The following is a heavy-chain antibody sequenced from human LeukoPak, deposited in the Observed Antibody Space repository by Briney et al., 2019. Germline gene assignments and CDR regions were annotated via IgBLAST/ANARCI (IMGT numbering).Heavy chain of an antibody. V-gene: IGHV4-34*01. D-gene: IGHD2-2*01. CDR3: ARVYRSKLDY. CDR1: GGSFSGYY. J-gene: IGHJ4*02. Sequence: PSETLSLTCAVYGGSFSGYYWSWIRQPPGKGLEWIGEINHSGSTNYNPSLKSRVTIPVDTSKNQFSLKLSSVTAADTAVYYCARVYRSKLDYWGQGTLVTVSS. CDR2: INHSGST.